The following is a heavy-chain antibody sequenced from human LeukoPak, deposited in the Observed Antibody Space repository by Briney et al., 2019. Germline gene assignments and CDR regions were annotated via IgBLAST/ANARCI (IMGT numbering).Heavy chain of an antibody. Sequence: GRSLRLSCAASGFTFDDYAMHWVRQAPGKGLEWVSGISWNSGSIDYADSVKGRFTISRDNAKNSLYLQMYSLRAEDTALYYCAKDLPAAATGLHYWGQGTLVTVSS. D-gene: IGHD6-13*01. J-gene: IGHJ4*02. CDR2: ISWNSGSI. CDR1: GFTFDDYA. V-gene: IGHV3-9*01. CDR3: AKDLPAAATGLHY.